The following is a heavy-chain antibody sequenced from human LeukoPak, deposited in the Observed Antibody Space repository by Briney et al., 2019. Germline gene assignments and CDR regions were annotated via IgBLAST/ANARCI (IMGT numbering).Heavy chain of an antibody. CDR3: VKTQDTAMVRGAFDI. D-gene: IGHD5-18*01. CDR1: GFTFSSYA. CDR2: ISSNGGST. J-gene: IGHJ3*02. Sequence: GGSLRLSCSASGFTFSSYAMHWVRQAPGKGLEYVSAISSNGGSTYYADSVKGRFTISRDNSKNTLYLRMSSLRAEDTAVYYCVKTQDTAMVRGAFDIWGQGTMVTVSS. V-gene: IGHV3-64D*09.